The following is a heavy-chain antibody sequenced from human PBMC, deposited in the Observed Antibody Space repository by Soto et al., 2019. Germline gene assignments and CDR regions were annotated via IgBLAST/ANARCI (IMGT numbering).Heavy chain of an antibody. J-gene: IGHJ4*02. D-gene: IGHD3-3*01. CDR1: GGSFSGYY. V-gene: IGHV4-34*01. CDR3: ARGRPDTYYDFWSGYCPFDY. Sequence: SATLSLTCAVYGGSFSGYYWSWIRQPPGKGLEWIGEINHSGSTNYNPSLKSRVTISVDTSKNQFSLKLSSVTAADTAVHYCARGRPDTYYDFWSGYCPFDYWGQGTLVTVPS. CDR2: INHSGST.